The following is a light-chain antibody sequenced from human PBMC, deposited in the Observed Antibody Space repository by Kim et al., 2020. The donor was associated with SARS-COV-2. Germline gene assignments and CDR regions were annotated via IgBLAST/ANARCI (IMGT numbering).Light chain of an antibody. Sequence: SSELTQDPAVSVALGQTVSITCQGDSLRSYYASWYQQKPGQAPVVVIYGKNNRPSGIPDRFSGSSSGNTASLTITGAQAEDEADYYCNSRDRSGNHVLFGGGTQLTVL. CDR2: GKN. CDR3: NSRDRSGNHVL. J-gene: IGLJ2*01. V-gene: IGLV3-19*01. CDR1: SLRSYY.